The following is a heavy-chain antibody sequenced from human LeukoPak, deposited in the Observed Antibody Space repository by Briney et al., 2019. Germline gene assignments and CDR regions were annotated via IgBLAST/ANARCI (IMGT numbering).Heavy chain of an antibody. D-gene: IGHD1-14*01. CDR1: GYSTSSGYY. CDR2: IYHSGST. J-gene: IGHJ4*02. V-gene: IGHV4-38-2*02. Sequence: SETLSLTCTVSGYSTSSGYYWGWIRQPPGKGLEWIGSIYHSGSTYYNPSLKSRVTISVDTSKNQFSLKLSSVTAADTAVYYCARDVQPYFDYWGQGTLVTVSS. CDR3: ARDVQPYFDY.